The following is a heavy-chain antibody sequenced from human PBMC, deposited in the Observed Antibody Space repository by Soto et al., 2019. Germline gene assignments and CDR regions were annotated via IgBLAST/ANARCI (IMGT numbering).Heavy chain of an antibody. Sequence: EVQLVESGGGLVQPGGSLRLSCAASGFSVSNLYMTWVRQAPGRGLEWVSVISSGGSTYYADSVKGRFTISRDKSKNTLYLAMMSLRAGDTAVYYCARDTLGGAYDFCHGGQGTLVTVSS. J-gene: IGHJ4*02. CDR2: ISSGGST. CDR1: GFSVSNLY. CDR3: ARDTLGGAYDFCH. V-gene: IGHV3-66*01. D-gene: IGHD3-3*01.